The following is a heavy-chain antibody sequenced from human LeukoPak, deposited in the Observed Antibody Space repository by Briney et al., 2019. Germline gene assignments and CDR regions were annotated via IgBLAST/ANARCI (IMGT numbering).Heavy chain of an antibody. J-gene: IGHJ4*02. V-gene: IGHV4-34*01. CDR3: ARDYDSSGPAGY. CDR1: GGSFSGYY. D-gene: IGHD3-22*01. CDR2: INHSGST. Sequence: PETLSLTCAVYGGSFSGYYWSWIRQPPGKGLEWIGEINHSGSTNYNPSLKSRVTISVDTSKNQFSLKLSSVTAADTAVYYCARDYDSSGPAGYWGQGTLVTVSS.